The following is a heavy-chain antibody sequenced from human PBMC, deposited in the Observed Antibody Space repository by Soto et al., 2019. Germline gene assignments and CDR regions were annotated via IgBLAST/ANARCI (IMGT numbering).Heavy chain of an antibody. D-gene: IGHD1-7*01. CDR2: ISYSGST. V-gene: IGHV4-59*01. CDR3: ARTESGTLDP. J-gene: IGHJ5*02. CDR1: GGSISSSY. Sequence: SETLSLTCTVSGGSISSSYWSWIRQPPGKGLEWIGYISYSGSTNYNPSLKSRVTISVDTSKNQFSLKLNSVTAADTAMYYCARTESGTLDPWGQGTLVTVSS.